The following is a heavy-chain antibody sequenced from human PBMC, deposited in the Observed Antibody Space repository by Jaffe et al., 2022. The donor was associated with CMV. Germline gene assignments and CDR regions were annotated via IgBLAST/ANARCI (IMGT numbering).Heavy chain of an antibody. D-gene: IGHD3-22*01. Sequence: QVQLQESGPGLVKPSGTLSLTCAVSGGSISSSNWWSWVRQPPGKGLEWIGEIYHSGSTNYNPSLKSRVTISVDKSKNQFSLKLSSVTAADTAVYYCAAHQQYDSSGYYYFGLYYWGQGTLVTVSS. CDR2: IYHSGST. J-gene: IGHJ4*02. V-gene: IGHV4-4*02. CDR3: AAHQQYDSSGYYYFGLYY. CDR1: GGSISSSNW.